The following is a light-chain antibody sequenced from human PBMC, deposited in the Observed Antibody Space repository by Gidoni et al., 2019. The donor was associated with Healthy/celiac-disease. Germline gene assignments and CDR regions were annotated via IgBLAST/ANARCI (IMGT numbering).Light chain of an antibody. CDR2: WAS. J-gene: IGKJ3*01. V-gene: IGKV4-1*01. CDR3: QQYYSTPPFT. CDR1: KSVLYSSNNKNY. Sequence: DIVMTQSPDSLPVSLGGRATINCKSSKSVLYSSNNKNYLAWYQQQPGQPPKLLIYWASTRESGVPDRFSGSGSGTDFTLTISSLQAEDVAVYYCQQYYSTPPFTFXPXTKVDIK.